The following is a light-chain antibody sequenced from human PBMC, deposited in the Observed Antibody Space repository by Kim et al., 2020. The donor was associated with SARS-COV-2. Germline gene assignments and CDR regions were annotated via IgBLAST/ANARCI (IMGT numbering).Light chain of an antibody. CDR3: QQYYNWPRS. CDR1: QSGSST. Sequence: SVSPGERATLSCRASQSGSSTLAWYQQKPGQAPRLLIYGASTRATGIPVRFSGSGSGTEFTLTISSLQSEDFAVYYCQQYYNWPRSFGQGTKLEI. J-gene: IGKJ2*01. V-gene: IGKV3-15*01. CDR2: GAS.